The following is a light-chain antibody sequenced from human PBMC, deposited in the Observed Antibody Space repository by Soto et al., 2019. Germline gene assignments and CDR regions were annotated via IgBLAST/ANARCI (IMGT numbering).Light chain of an antibody. CDR1: NIESKS. J-gene: IGLJ2*01. CDR3: QVWDRSSDHVV. Sequence: SYELTQPPSVSVAPGKTARITCGGNNIESKSVHWYQQKPGQAPVLVIYYDSDRPSGIPERVSGSNSGNTATLTISRVEAGDEADYYCQVWDRSSDHVVFGGGTKLTVL. V-gene: IGLV3-21*01. CDR2: YDS.